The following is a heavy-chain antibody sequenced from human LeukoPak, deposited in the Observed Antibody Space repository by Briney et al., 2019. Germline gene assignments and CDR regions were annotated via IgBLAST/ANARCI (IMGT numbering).Heavy chain of an antibody. CDR2: INPNSGGT. V-gene: IGHV1-2*02. CDR3: ARGLPPYDFWSGYTFDP. J-gene: IGHJ5*02. CDR1: GYTFTGYY. Sequence: ASVKVSCKASGYTFTGYYMHWVRQAPGQGLEWMGWINPNSGGTNYAQKFQGRVTMTRDTSISTAYMELSRLRSEDTAVYYCARGLPPYDFWSGYTFDPWGQGTLVTVSS. D-gene: IGHD3-3*01.